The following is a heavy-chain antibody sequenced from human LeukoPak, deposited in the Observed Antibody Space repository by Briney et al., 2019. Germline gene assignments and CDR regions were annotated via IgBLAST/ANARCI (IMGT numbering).Heavy chain of an antibody. CDR1: GFTFSGYA. D-gene: IGHD3-10*01. CDR3: AKAGANWFDP. J-gene: IGHJ5*02. Sequence: GGSLRLSCAASGFTFSGYAMSWVRQAPGKGLQWVSTISRSGDNTYYADSVKGRFTISRDNSKSTLYVQMNSLSAEDTAIYYCAKAGANWFDPWGQGTLVTVSS. CDR2: ISRSGDNT. V-gene: IGHV3-23*01.